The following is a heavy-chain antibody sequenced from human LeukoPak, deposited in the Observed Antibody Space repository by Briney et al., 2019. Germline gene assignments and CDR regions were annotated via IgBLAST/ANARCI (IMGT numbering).Heavy chain of an antibody. D-gene: IGHD3-3*01. V-gene: IGHV3-74*01. J-gene: IGHJ4*02. CDR1: GFTFSNFW. Sequence: GGSLRLSCAASGFTFSNFWMHWVRQAPGKGLVWVSRINSDGRSTNYADSVKGRFTISRDNAKNTLYLQMNSLRAEDTAVYYCARDAFGVDKSPFWGQGTLVTVSS. CDR3: ARDAFGVDKSPF. CDR2: INSDGRST.